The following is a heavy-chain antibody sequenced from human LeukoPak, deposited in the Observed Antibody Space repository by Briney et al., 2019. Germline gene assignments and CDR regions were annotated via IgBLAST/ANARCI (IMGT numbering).Heavy chain of an antibody. Sequence: PGGSLRLSCAASGFTFSSYSMNWVRQAPGKGLEWVSSISSSSNYIYYADSVKGRFTISRDNAKNSLYLQMNSLRAEDTAVYYCARDRYYDSSGYYDYGFDPWGQGTLVTVSS. D-gene: IGHD3-22*01. CDR2: ISSSSNYI. J-gene: IGHJ5*02. V-gene: IGHV3-21*01. CDR1: GFTFSSYS. CDR3: ARDRYYDSSGYYDYGFDP.